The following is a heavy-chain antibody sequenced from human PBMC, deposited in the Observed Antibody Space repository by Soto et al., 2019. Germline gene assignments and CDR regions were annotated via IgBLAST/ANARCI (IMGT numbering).Heavy chain of an antibody. D-gene: IGHD6-6*01. J-gene: IGHJ5*02. V-gene: IGHV3-21*01. CDR2: ISSSSSYI. CDR1: GFTFSSYS. CDR3: ARDRWSSSSGWFDP. Sequence: GESLKISCAASGFTFSSYSMNWVRQAPGKGLEWVSSISSSSSYIYYADSVKGRFTISRDNAKNSLYLQMNSLRAEDTAVYYCARDRWSSSSGWFDPWGQGTLVTVSS.